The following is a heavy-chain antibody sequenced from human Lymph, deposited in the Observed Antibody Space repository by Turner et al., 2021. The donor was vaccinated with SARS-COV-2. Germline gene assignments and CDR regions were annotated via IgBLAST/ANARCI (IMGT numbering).Heavy chain of an antibody. CDR3: ARDFREGAFDI. Sequence: EVQLVESGGGLDQPGGALRLSCAASGLTVSSNYMSWVRQAPGKGLEWVSIIYSGSSTFYADSVKGRFTISRDNSKNTLYLQMNSLRAEETAVYYCARDFREGAFDIWGQGTMVTISS. J-gene: IGHJ3*02. CDR1: GLTVSSNY. CDR2: IYSGSST. D-gene: IGHD3-10*01. V-gene: IGHV3-66*01.